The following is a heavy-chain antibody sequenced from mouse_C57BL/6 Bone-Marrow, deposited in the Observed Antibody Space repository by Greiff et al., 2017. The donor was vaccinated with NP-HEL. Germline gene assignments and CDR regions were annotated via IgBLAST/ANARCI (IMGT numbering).Heavy chain of an antibody. V-gene: IGHV1-69*01. J-gene: IGHJ1*03. Sequence: QVQLQQSGAELVMPGASVKLSCKASGYTFPSYWMHWVKQRPGQGLEWVGEIDPSDSYTNYNQKFKGKSTLTVDKSSSTAYMQLSSLTSEDSAVYYCAHGNGYWYCDVWGTGTTVTVSS. CDR1: GYTFPSYW. CDR3: AHGNGYWYCDV. D-gene: IGHD2-1*01. CDR2: IDPSDSYT.